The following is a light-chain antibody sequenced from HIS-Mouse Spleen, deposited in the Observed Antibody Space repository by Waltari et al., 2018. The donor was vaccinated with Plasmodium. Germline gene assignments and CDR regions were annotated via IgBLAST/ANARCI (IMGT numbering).Light chain of an antibody. J-gene: IGLJ2*01. CDR2: QDS. CDR1: TLGDKS. CDR3: QAWDSSTVV. V-gene: IGLV3-1*01. Sequence: SYELTQPPSVSVSPGQTASITCSGDTLGDKSACWYQQKPVQSPVLVIYQDSKRPSGIPERFSGSNSGNTATLTISGTQAMDEADYYCQAWDSSTVVFGGGTKLTVL.